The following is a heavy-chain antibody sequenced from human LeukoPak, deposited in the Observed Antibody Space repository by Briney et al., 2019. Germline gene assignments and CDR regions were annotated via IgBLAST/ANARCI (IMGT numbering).Heavy chain of an antibody. CDR1: GFTFTNYD. CDR3: VRGGSGWYYFDY. J-gene: IGHJ4*02. Sequence: GGSLRLSCAASGFTFTNYDMHWVRQVTGKGLEWVSAIGIAGDTYYPGSVRGRFTISREKAKNSLYLQMNSLRDGDTAVYYCVRGGSGWYYFDYWGQGTLVTVSS. V-gene: IGHV3-13*04. D-gene: IGHD6-19*01. CDR2: IGIAGDT.